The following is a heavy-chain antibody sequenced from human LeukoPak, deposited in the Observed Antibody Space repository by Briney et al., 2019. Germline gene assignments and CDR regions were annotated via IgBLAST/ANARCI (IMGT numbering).Heavy chain of an antibody. Sequence: PGGTLRLSCAASGFTLSGYAMHWVRQALGKGLEWVVVISYDDRNKYYRDSVKGRFTISRDNSKNTLYLQMISLRIEDTALYYCVRDVVRRGMSWGQGTLVTVSS. V-gene: IGHV3-30*04. J-gene: IGHJ5*02. D-gene: IGHD3-10*01. CDR2: ISYDDRNK. CDR1: GFTLSGYA. CDR3: VRDVVRRGMS.